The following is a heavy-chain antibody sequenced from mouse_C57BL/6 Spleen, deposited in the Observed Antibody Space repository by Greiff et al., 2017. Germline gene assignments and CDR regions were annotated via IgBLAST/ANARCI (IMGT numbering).Heavy chain of an antibody. CDR2: IWSGGST. CDR1: GFSLTSYG. D-gene: IGHD6-1*01. CDR3: ARSRSYGRGYYVDY. V-gene: IGHV2-2*01. J-gene: IGHJ2*01. Sequence: VQLQESGPGLVQPSQSLSITCTVSGFSLTSYGVHWVRQSPGKGLEWLGVIWSGGSTDYNAAFISRLSISKDNSKSQVFFKRNSLQADDTAIYYCARSRSYGRGYYVDYWGQGTTLTVSS.